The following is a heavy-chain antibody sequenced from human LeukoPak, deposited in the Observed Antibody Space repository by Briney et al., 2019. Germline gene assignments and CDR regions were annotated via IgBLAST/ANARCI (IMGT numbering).Heavy chain of an antibody. CDR1: GYTFTSYD. J-gene: IGHJ4*02. CDR3: ARILRRHCSSTSCPNGY. V-gene: IGHV1-8*01. D-gene: IGHD2-2*01. Sequence: GASVKVSCKASGYTFTSYDINWVRQATGRGLEWMGWMNPNSGNTGYAQKFQGRVTMTRNTSISTAYMELSSLRSEDTAVYYCARILRRHCSSTSCPNGYWGQGTLVTVSS. CDR2: MNPNSGNT.